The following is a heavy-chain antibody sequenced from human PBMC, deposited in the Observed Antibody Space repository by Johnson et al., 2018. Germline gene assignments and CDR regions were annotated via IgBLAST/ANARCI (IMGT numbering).Heavy chain of an antibody. CDR1: GGSISSGSYY. CDR2: LYTSGST. J-gene: IGHJ6*03. Sequence: QVQLQESGPGLVKPSQTLSLTCTVSGGSISSGSYYWSWIRQPAGKGLEWIGRLYTSGSTNYNPSLKSRVTISVDTSKNQFSLKLSSATAADTAVYYCARDWDWGYYYYMDVWGKGTTVTVSS. D-gene: IGHD3/OR15-3a*01. CDR3: ARDWDWGYYYYMDV. V-gene: IGHV4-61*02.